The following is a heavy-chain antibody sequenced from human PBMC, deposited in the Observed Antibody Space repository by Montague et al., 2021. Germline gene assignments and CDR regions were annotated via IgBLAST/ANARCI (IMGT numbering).Heavy chain of an antibody. CDR1: GYSFISHW. CDR2: IHPGTSDT. Sequence: QSGAEVKKPGESLKISCKGFGYSFISHWIGWVRQMPGKGLEWMGXIHPGTSDTRYSPSFQGQFTISVDKSISTAYLQWSSLKASDTAMFYCARLITTFGGVSSPNDYWGQGTLVTVSS. D-gene: IGHD3-16*01. CDR3: ARLITTFGGVSSPNDY. J-gene: IGHJ4*02. V-gene: IGHV5-51*01.